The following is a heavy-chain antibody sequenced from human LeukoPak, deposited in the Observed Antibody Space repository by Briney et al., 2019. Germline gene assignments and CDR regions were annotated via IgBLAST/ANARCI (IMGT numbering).Heavy chain of an antibody. CDR3: AREGLFGVVTLYYFDY. CDR1: GFTFSSYG. V-gene: IGHV3-30*03. Sequence: GGSLRLSCAASGFTFSSYGMHWVRQAPGKGLEWVAVISYDGSNKYYADSVKGRFTISRDNSKNTLYLQMNSLRAEDTAVYYCAREGLFGVVTLYYFDYWGQGTLVTVSS. D-gene: IGHD3-3*01. J-gene: IGHJ4*02. CDR2: ISYDGSNK.